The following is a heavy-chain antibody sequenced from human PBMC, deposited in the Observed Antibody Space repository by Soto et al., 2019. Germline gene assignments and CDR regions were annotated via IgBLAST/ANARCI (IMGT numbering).Heavy chain of an antibody. D-gene: IGHD5-18*01. CDR1: GFTFSSYA. V-gene: IGHV3-30-3*01. Sequence: VQLVESGGGLVKPGASLRLSCAASGFTFSSYAMHWVRQAPGKGLEWGAVISYDGSNKYYADSVKGRFTISRDNSRNTLNLQMNSLRAEDTAVYYCARTVDTGDYYYYYGMDVWGQGTTVTVSS. J-gene: IGHJ6*02. CDR3: ARTVDTGDYYYYYGMDV. CDR2: ISYDGSNK.